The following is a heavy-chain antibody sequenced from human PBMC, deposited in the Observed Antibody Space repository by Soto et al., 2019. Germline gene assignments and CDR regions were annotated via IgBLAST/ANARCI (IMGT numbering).Heavy chain of an antibody. D-gene: IGHD3-10*01. V-gene: IGHV2-70*01. CDR3: ARTLGPLLWFGELLPGWFDP. Sequence: SGPTLVNPTQTLTLTCTFSGFSPSTSGMCVSWIRQPPGKALEWLALIDWDDDKYYSTSLKTGLTISKDTSKNQVVLTMTNMDPVDTATYYCARTLGPLLWFGELLPGWFDPWGQGTLVTVSS. CDR2: IDWDDDK. CDR1: GFSPSTSGMC. J-gene: IGHJ5*02.